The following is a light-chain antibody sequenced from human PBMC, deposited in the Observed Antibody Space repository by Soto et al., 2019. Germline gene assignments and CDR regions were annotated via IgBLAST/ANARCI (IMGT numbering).Light chain of an antibody. J-gene: IGKJ1*01. CDR3: QQYNNWPRT. Sequence: EIVMTQSPATLSVSPGERVSLSCRASQSVSSNLAWHQQKPGQAPRLLIYGTSTRATGIPTRFGGSGSGTDFTLTISSLQSEDFAVYYCQQYNNWPRTFGQGTNVEIK. CDR1: QSVSSN. V-gene: IGKV3-15*01. CDR2: GTS.